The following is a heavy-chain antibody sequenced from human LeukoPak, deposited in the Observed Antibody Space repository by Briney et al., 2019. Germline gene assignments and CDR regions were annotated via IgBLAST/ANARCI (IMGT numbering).Heavy chain of an antibody. V-gene: IGHV3-7*01. D-gene: IGHD3-10*01. CDR2: IKQDGSEK. J-gene: IGHJ5*02. CDR3: ARDYGSGSYYLWFDP. Sequence: PGGSLRLSCAASGFTFSSYWRSWVRQAPGKGLEWVANIKQDGSEKYYVDSVKGRFTISRDNAKNSLYLQMNSLRAEDTAVYYCARDYGSGSYYLWFDPWGQGTLVTVSS. CDR1: GFTFSSYW.